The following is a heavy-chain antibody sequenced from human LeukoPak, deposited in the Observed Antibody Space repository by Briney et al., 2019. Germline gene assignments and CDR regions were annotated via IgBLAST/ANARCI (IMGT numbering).Heavy chain of an antibody. CDR2: IWYDGSNK. J-gene: IGHJ4*02. Sequence: PGGSLRLSCAASEFTFSSYGMHWVRQAPGKGLEWVAVIWYDGSNKFYGGSVKGRFTISRDNSKNTLYLQMSSLSAEDTAVYYCAKGAHTSGWTYFDYWGQGTLVTVSS. CDR1: EFTFSSYG. CDR3: AKGAHTSGWTYFDY. D-gene: IGHD6-19*01. V-gene: IGHV3-33*06.